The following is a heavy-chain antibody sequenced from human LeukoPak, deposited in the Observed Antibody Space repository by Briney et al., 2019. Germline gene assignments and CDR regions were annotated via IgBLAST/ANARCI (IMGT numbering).Heavy chain of an antibody. CDR3: ATLHYYYYYMDV. Sequence: PGGSLRLSCAASGFTFSSYWMSWVRQAPGKGLEWMGGFDPEDGETIYAQKFQGRVTMTEDTSTDTAYMELSSLRSEDTAVYYCATLHYYYYYMDVWGKGTTVTVSS. V-gene: IGHV1-24*01. J-gene: IGHJ6*03. CDR1: GFTFSSYW. CDR2: FDPEDGET.